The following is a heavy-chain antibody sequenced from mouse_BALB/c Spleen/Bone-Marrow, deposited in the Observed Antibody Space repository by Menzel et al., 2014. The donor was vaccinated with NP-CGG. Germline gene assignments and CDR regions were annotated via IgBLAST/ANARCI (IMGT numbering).Heavy chain of an antibody. D-gene: IGHD2-1*01. CDR3: AFGNYDFDY. V-gene: IGHV1-80*01. J-gene: IGHJ2*01. Sequence: QVQLQQSGAELVRPGSSVKLSCKAPGYAFSSYWMNWVKQRPGQGLEWIGQIYPGDGDTNYSGKFKGKATLTADESSSTAYMQLSSLTSEDSAVYFCAFGNYDFDYWGQGTTLTVSS. CDR2: IYPGDGDT. CDR1: GYAFSSYW.